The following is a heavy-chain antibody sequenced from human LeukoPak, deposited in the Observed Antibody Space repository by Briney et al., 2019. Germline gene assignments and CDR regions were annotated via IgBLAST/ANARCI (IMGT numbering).Heavy chain of an antibody. CDR1: GGSFSGYY. V-gene: IGHV4-34*01. J-gene: IGHJ4*02. CDR3: ARGLDSSGYYAHYYSDY. D-gene: IGHD3-22*01. CDR2: INHSGST. Sequence: SETLSLTCAVYGGSFSGYYWSWIRQPPGKGLEWIGEINHSGSTNYNPSLKSRVTISVDTSKNQFSLKLSSVTAADTAVYYCARGLDSSGYYAHYYSDYWGQGTLVTVSS.